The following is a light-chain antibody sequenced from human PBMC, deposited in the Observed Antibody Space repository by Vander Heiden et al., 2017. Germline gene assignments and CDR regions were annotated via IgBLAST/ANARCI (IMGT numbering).Light chain of an antibody. V-gene: IGLV6-57*02. Sequence: NFKLTQPHSVSESPGKTVTISCTASSGSIASNYVQWYQQRPGSATTTVIYEDKYRPSGVPDRFSGSIDSSSNSASLTISGLKTEDEGDYFCQTYDSNNWVFGGGTKLTVL. J-gene: IGLJ3*02. CDR3: QTYDSNNWV. CDR1: SGSIASNY. CDR2: EDK.